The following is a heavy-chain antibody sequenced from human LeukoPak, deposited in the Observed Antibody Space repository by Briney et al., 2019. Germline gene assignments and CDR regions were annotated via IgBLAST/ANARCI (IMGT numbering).Heavy chain of an antibody. Sequence: SETLSLTCTVSGGSIRSYFWSWIRQPPGKGLEWIGEINHSGSTNYNPSLKSRVTISVDTSKNQFSLKLSSVTAADTAVYYCARAVVVTAYDFWGQGTLVTVSS. CDR1: GGSIRSYF. CDR2: INHSGST. D-gene: IGHD2-21*02. V-gene: IGHV4-34*01. J-gene: IGHJ4*02. CDR3: ARAVVVTAYDF.